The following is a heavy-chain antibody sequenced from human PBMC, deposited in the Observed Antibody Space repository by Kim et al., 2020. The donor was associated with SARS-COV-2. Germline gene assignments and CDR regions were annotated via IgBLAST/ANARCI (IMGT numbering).Heavy chain of an antibody. CDR3: VRGRGTYPHNCFDP. V-gene: IGHV3-33*01. Sequence: GGSLRLSCAASGFTFSSYGMHWVRQAPGKGLEWVAIIWYDGSNKYHADSVKGRFTISRDDSKNMLYLQMNSLRAEDTAVYYCVRGRGTYPHNCFDPWGQG. J-gene: IGHJ5*02. CDR2: IWYDGSNK. CDR1: GFTFSSYG. D-gene: IGHD2-2*01.